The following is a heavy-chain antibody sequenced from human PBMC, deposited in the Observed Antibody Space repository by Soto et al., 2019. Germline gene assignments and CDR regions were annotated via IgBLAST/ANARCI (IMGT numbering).Heavy chain of an antibody. CDR1: RGVVNSGYYY. CDR2: ISYTGST. Sequence: PSETLSLTCTVSRGVVNSGYYYWSWNRQPPGKGLEWMGFISYTGSTSYNPSLNSRVTISVDTSKNQFSLKLTSVTAADTAVYYCAESGGGSGWFGGQGKLVT. V-gene: IGHV4-61*01. CDR3: AESGGGSGWF. D-gene: IGHD6-19*01. J-gene: IGHJ4*02.